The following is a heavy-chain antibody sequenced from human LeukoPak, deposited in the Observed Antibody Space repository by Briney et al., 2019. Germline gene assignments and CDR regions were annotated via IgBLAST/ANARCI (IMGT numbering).Heavy chain of an antibody. CDR3: ARGDYDKYGMDV. J-gene: IGHJ6*02. V-gene: IGHV3-11*01. CDR2: ISSSGTTM. CDR1: GFTFSDAY. Sequence: GGSLRLSCAASGFTFSDAYMSWIRQAPGKGLEWVSYISSSGTTMYYADSVKGRFIISRDNAKNSLFLQMNSLRAEDTAVYYCARGDYDKYGMDVWGQGTTVTVSS.